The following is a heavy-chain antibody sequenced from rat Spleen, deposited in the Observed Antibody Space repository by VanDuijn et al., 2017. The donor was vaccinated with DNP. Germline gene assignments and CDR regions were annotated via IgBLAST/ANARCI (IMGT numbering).Heavy chain of an antibody. CDR2: ISYDGGNT. D-gene: IGHD1-8*01. CDR3: VRDSRDYGSYADYFDY. V-gene: IGHV5-25*01. CDR1: GFTLSDYD. Sequence: EVQLVESGGGLVQPGRSMKLSCAASGFTLSDYDMAWVRQPPTKGLEWVASISYDGGNTYYPDSVKGRFTISRDNATNTLYLQMNSLRSEDTASYYCVRDSRDYGSYADYFDYWGQGVMVTVSS. J-gene: IGHJ2*01.